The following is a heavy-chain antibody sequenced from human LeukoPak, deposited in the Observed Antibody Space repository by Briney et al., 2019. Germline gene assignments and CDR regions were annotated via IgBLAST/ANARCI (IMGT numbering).Heavy chain of an antibody. CDR1: GFTFSSYA. Sequence: GGSLRLSCAASGFTFSSYAMSWVRQAPGKGLEWVSRINSDGSSTSYADSVKGRFTISRDNAKNTLYLQMNSLRAEDTAVYYCASRSFQHWGQGTLVTVSS. CDR3: ASRSFQH. V-gene: IGHV3-74*01. D-gene: IGHD2-15*01. J-gene: IGHJ1*01. CDR2: INSDGSST.